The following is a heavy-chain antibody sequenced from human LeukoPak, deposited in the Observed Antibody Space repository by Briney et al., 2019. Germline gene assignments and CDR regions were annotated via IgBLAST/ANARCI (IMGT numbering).Heavy chain of an antibody. V-gene: IGHV5-51*01. D-gene: IGHD1-26*01. CDR1: GYSFTSYW. J-gene: IGHJ4*02. Sequence: GESLKISCKGSGYSFTSYWIGWVRQMPGKGLEWMGIIYPGDSDTKYSPSFQGQVTISADKSINTAYLQWSSLRASDTAMYYCATSEPQIKFHYWGQGTLVTVSS. CDR2: IYPGDSDT. CDR3: ATSEPQIKFHY.